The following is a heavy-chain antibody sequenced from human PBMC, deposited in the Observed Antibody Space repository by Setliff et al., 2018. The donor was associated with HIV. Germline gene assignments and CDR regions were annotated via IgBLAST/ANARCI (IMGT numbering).Heavy chain of an antibody. J-gene: IGHJ4*02. CDR3: AKGGGGPSDRFDH. CDR2: IGGSGAVT. Sequence: GESLKISCAASGFMFSKYWMSWVRQVPGKGLEWVSSIGGSGAVTYYAASVKGRFTISRDNLKHTLYLQMDNLRAEDTAVYYCAKGGGGPSDRFDHWGQGTLVTVSS. D-gene: IGHD1-26*01. CDR1: GFMFSKYW. V-gene: IGHV3-23*01.